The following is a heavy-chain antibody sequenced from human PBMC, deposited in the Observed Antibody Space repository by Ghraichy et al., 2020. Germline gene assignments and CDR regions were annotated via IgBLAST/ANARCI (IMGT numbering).Heavy chain of an antibody. CDR1: GFTFSDYS. V-gene: IGHV3-48*01. J-gene: IGHJ3*01. CDR3: ARRGMNYDFWSGAGGALDV. Sequence: GGSLRLSCTASGFTFSDYSMNWVRRAPGEGLEWISYISGTSVTIYYADSVQGRFTISRSNARNSLFLQMNSLRAEDTAVYYCARRGMNYDFWSGAGGALDVWGQGTMVTVSS. CDR2: ISGTSVTI. D-gene: IGHD3-3*01.